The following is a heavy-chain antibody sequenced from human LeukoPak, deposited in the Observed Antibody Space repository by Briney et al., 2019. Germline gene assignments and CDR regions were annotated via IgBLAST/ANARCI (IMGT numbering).Heavy chain of an antibody. V-gene: IGHV4-39*01. CDR3: ARQGAPYYYENSGQFDY. J-gene: IGHJ4*02. CDR1: GDSISRTGYY. CDR2: IYYSGTT. Sequence: PSETLSLTCTVSGDSISRTGYYWVWIRQPPGKGLEWIGSIYYSGTTYQNPSLKSRITISVDTSRNQFSLKLSSVTAADTAVYYCARQGAPYYYENSGQFDYWGQGTLVTVSS. D-gene: IGHD3-22*01.